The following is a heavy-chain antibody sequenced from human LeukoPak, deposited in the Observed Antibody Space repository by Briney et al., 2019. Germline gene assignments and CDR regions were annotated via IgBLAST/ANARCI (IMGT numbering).Heavy chain of an antibody. Sequence: PGGSLRLSCAASGFTFSSYSMNWVRQAPGKGLEWVSSITSSSSYIYYADSVKGRFTISRHNAKNSLYLQLNSLGAEDTAVYYCAKSGYSSGWYEGVWYYYYYMDVWGKGTTVTVSS. CDR2: ITSSSSYI. V-gene: IGHV3-21*01. CDR1: GFTFSSYS. D-gene: IGHD6-19*01. J-gene: IGHJ6*03. CDR3: AKSGYSSGWYEGVWYYYYYMDV.